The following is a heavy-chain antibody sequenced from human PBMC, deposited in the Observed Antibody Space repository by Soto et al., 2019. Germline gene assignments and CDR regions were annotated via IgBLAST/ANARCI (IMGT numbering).Heavy chain of an antibody. D-gene: IGHD5-12*01. J-gene: IGHJ4*02. CDR1: GFSFDDYA. Sequence: PGGSLRLSCAASGFSFDDYAMTWVRQATGKGLEWVSAISGSGDNTYYADSVKGRFTLSRDNSRNTLHLQLNTLRAEDTALYYCAKGYYSGYDLAYFDYWGQGTLVTVSS. CDR2: ISGSGDNT. CDR3: AKGYYSGYDLAYFDY. V-gene: IGHV3-23*01.